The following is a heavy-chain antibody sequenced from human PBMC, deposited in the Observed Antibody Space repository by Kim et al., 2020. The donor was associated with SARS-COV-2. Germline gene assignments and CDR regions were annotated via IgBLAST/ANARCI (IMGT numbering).Heavy chain of an antibody. CDR3: AMAWGRTVTTFNYYYYYMDV. CDR2: IYYSGST. Sequence: SETLSLTCTVSGGSVSSGSYYWSWIRQPPGKGLEWIGYIYYSGSTNYNPSLKSRVTISVDTSKNQFSLKLSSVTAADTAVYYCAMAWGRTVTTFNYYYYYMDVWGKGTTVTVSS. D-gene: IGHD4-17*01. J-gene: IGHJ6*03. CDR1: GGSVSSGSYY. V-gene: IGHV4-61*01.